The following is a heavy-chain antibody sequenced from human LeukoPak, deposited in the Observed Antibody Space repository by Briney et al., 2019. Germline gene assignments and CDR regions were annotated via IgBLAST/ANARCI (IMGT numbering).Heavy chain of an antibody. V-gene: IGHV3-23*01. J-gene: IGHJ4*02. Sequence: GGSLRLSCAASGFTFSAYVLSWVRQAPGKGLEWVASIGYGGSTYLPDSVKGRFTISRDNSKSTVYLQMNSLRAEDTAVYYCAKELEGYCSSTSCYTYWDYSGALDYWGQGTLVTVSS. CDR1: GFTFSAYV. CDR3: AKELEGYCSSTSCYTYWDYSGALDY. D-gene: IGHD2-2*02. CDR2: IGYGGST.